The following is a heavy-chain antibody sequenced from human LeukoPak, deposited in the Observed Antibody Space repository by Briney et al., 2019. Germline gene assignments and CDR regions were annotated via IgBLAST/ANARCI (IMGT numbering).Heavy chain of an antibody. Sequence: PGGSLRLSCIVSGFTFNDYWMSWVRQTPGKGLEWVANIRQDGNEIYYVDSVKGRFTISRDNSKNTVHLQMNSLRAEDTAMYYCARRAGDYSHPYDYWGQGTLVTVSS. V-gene: IGHV3-7*03. CDR1: GFTFNDYW. CDR2: IRQDGNEI. J-gene: IGHJ4*02. CDR3: ARRAGDYSHPYDY. D-gene: IGHD3-22*01.